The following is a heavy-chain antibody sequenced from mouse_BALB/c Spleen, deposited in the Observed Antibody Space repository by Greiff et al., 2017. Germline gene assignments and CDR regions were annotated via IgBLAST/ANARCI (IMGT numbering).Heavy chain of an antibody. D-gene: IGHD5-1*01. CDR1: GFNIKDYY. Sequence: DVKLQESGAELVRSGTSVKLSCTASGFNIKDYYMHWVKQRPEQGLEWIGWIDPENGDTEYAPKFQGKATMTADTSSNTAYLQLSSLTSEDTAVYYCNSPYLYYAMDYWGQGTSVTVSS. V-gene: IGHV14-4*02. CDR2: IDPENGDT. CDR3: NSPYLYYAMDY. J-gene: IGHJ4*01.